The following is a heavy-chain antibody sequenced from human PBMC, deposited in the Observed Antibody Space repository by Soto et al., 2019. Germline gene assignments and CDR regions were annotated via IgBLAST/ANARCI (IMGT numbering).Heavy chain of an antibody. CDR3: ARHLSYCSGGSCYDYFDY. V-gene: IGHV4-39*01. J-gene: IGHJ4*02. D-gene: IGHD2-15*01. Sequence: PSETLSLTCTVPGCSISSSSYYWGWIRQPPGKGLEWIGSIYYSGSTYYNPSLKSRVTISVDTSKNRFSLKLSSVTAADTAVYYCARHLSYCSGGSCYDYFDYWGQGTLVTVSS. CDR2: IYYSGST. CDR1: GCSISSSSYY.